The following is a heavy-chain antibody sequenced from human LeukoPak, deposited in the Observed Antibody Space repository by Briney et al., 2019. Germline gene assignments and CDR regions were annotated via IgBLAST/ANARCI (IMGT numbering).Heavy chain of an antibody. CDR2: FDPEDGET. CDR1: GYTLTELS. Sequence: ASVKVSCKVSGYTLTELSMHWVRQAPGKGLEWMGGFDPEDGETIYAQKFQGRVTMTEDTSTDTAYMELSSLRSEDTAVYYCATDLYDSSGYYPPTFDYWGQGTLVTVSS. J-gene: IGHJ4*02. D-gene: IGHD3-22*01. CDR3: ATDLYDSSGYYPPTFDY. V-gene: IGHV1-24*01.